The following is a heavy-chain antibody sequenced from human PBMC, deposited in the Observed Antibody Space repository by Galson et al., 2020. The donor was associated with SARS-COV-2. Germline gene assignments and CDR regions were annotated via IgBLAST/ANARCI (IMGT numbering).Heavy chain of an antibody. D-gene: IGHD2-15*01. V-gene: IGHV4-39*01. CDR1: GGSISSSSYY. Sequence: SETLSLTCTVSGGSISSSSYYWGWIRQPPGKGLEWIGSIYYSGNTYYNPSLKSRVTISVDTSKNQFSLKLSSVTAADTAVYYCARKVGYCSGGSCHYWYFDLWGRGTLVTVSS. CDR3: ARKVGYCSGGSCHYWYFDL. J-gene: IGHJ2*01. CDR2: IYYSGNT.